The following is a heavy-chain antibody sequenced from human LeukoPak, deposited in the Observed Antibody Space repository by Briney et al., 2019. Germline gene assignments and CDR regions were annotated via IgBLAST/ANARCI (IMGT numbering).Heavy chain of an antibody. V-gene: IGHV4-39*01. D-gene: IGHD4-17*01. J-gene: IGHJ4*02. CDR3: ARLSYGDYDY. CDR1: GGSISSSSYC. CDR2: IYYSGST. Sequence: SETLSLTCTVSGGSISSSSYCWGWIRQPPGKGLEWIGSIYYSGSTYYNPSLKSRVTISVDTSKNQFSLKLSSVTAADTAVYYCARLSYGDYDYWGQGTLVTVSS.